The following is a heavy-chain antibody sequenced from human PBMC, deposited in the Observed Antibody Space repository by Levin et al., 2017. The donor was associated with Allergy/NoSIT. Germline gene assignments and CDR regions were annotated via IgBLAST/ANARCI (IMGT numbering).Heavy chain of an antibody. D-gene: IGHD3-10*01. CDR2: ISYDGSNK. Sequence: GGSLRLSCAASGFTFSSYAMHWVRQAPGKGLEWVAVISYDGSNKYYADSVKGRFTISRDNSKNTLYLQMNSLRAEDTAVYYCARGLRGWAKNYYGSGSSLDYWGQGTLVTVSS. V-gene: IGHV3-30-3*01. J-gene: IGHJ4*02. CDR1: GFTFSSYA. CDR3: ARGLRGWAKNYYGSGSSLDY.